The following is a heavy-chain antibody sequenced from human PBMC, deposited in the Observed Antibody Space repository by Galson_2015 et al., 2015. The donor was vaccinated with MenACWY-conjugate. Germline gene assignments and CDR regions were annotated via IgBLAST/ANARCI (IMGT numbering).Heavy chain of an antibody. CDR3: ARGGGYSYGHIDY. V-gene: IGHV3-74*01. CDR2: INWDGSTT. D-gene: IGHD5-18*01. CDR1: GFIFNTYW. J-gene: IGHJ4*02. Sequence: SLRLSCAASGFIFNTYWTHWVRQAPGKGLVWVSHINWDGSTTSHADSVKGRFSISRDNAKNTLYLQMNSLTAEDTAVYYCARGGGYSYGHIDYWGQGALVTVSS.